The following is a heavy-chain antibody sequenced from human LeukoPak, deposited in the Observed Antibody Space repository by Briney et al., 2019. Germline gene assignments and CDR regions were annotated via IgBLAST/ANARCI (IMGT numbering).Heavy chain of an antibody. CDR2: INPNSGGT. Sequence: GASVKVSCKASGYTFTGYYMHWVRQAPGQGLEWMGWINPNSGGTNYAQKFQGRVTMTRDTSISTVYMELSRLRSDDTAVYYCARDSDGRLWYFDLWGRGTLVTVSS. V-gene: IGHV1-2*02. CDR1: GYTFTGYY. CDR3: ARDSDGRLWYFDL. D-gene: IGHD3-10*01. J-gene: IGHJ2*01.